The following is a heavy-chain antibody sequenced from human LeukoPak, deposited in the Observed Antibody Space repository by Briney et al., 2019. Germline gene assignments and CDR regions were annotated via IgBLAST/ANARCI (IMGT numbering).Heavy chain of an antibody. J-gene: IGHJ4*02. CDR1: GDSVSSNSAA. CDR3: ARVGHYDYVWGSYREQTFDY. V-gene: IGHV6-1*01. D-gene: IGHD3-16*02. CDR2: TYYRSKWYN. Sequence: SQTLSLTCAISGDSVSSNSAAWNWIRQSPSRGLEWLGRTYYRSKWYNDYAVSVKSRITINPDTSKNQFSLQLNSVTPEDTAVYYCARVGHYDYVWGSYREQTFDYWGQGTLVTVSS.